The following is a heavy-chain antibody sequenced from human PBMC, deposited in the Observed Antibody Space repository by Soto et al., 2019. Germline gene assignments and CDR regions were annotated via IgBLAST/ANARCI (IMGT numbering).Heavy chain of an antibody. J-gene: IGHJ4*02. CDR3: ARESYSGTRRYFDY. Sequence: ASVNVSCKASGYTFTSYGLSGVRPAPGQGLEWMGWISAYNGNTNYAQKLQGRVTMTTDTSTSTAYMELRSLRSDDTAVYYCARESYSGTRRYFDYWGQGTLVTVSS. D-gene: IGHD1-26*01. CDR1: GYTFTSYG. CDR2: ISAYNGNT. V-gene: IGHV1-18*04.